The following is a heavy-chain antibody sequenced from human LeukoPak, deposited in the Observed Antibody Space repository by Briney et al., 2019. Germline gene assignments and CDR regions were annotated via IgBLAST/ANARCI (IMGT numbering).Heavy chain of an antibody. CDR2: INWNGGSR. CDR1: GFTFDDYG. Sequence: PGGSLRLSCAASGFTFDDYGMSWVRQVPGKGLEWVSGINWNGGSRGYADSVKGRLTISRDNSKNSLYLQMNSLRDEDTALYYCARGRSSGSYAANDVWGQGTMVTVSS. CDR3: ARGRSSGSYAANDV. J-gene: IGHJ3*01. V-gene: IGHV3-20*04. D-gene: IGHD1-26*01.